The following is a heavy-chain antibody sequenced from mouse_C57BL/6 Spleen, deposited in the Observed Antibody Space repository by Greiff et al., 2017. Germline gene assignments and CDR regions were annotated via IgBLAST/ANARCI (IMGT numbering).Heavy chain of an antibody. D-gene: IGHD4-1*01. CDR2: INPNNGGT. CDR3: ARLGTGLDY. Sequence: VQLQQSGPELVKPGASVKISCKASGYTFTDYYMNWVKQSHGKSLEWIGDINPNNGGTSYNQKFKGKATLTVDKSSSTAYMELRSLTSEDSAVYYCARLGTGLDYWGQGTSVTVSS. J-gene: IGHJ4*01. CDR1: GYTFTDYY. V-gene: IGHV1-26*01.